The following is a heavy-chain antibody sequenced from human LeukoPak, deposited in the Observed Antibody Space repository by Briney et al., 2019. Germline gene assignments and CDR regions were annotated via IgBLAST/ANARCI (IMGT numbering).Heavy chain of an antibody. CDR2: ISGTGGNT. D-gene: IGHD1-7*01. J-gene: IGHJ4*02. Sequence: GGSRRLSCAASGFTFSSYAMIWVRQAPGKGLEWVSSISGTGGNTFYADSVKGRFTISRDNSKNTLSLQMNSLRAEDTAVYYCASRGEIGTLDYWGQGTLVTVSS. V-gene: IGHV3-23*01. CDR3: ASRGEIGTLDY. CDR1: GFTFSSYA.